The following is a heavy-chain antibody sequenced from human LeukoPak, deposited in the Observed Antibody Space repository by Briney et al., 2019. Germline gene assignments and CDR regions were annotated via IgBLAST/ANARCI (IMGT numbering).Heavy chain of an antibody. Sequence: GGSLRLSCAASGFTFSSYAMSSVRQAPGKGLEWVSAISGSGGSTYHPASVKGRFTIARNNYKHTFYLQMNVLTAEDTVVYYGAKDIVVYDIGAFDNWGQGTMVTVSS. CDR3: AKDIVVYDIGAFDN. D-gene: IGHD2-15*01. J-gene: IGHJ3*02. CDR1: GFTFSSYA. CDR2: ISGSGGST. V-gene: IGHV3-23*01.